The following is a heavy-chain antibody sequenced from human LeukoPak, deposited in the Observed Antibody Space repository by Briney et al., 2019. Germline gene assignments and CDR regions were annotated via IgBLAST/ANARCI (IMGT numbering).Heavy chain of an antibody. CDR3: ARGSPAISYYDFWSGYQYYFDY. CDR2: IYYSGST. V-gene: IGHV4-61*08. CDR1: GGSISSGGYY. D-gene: IGHD3-3*01. J-gene: IGHJ4*02. Sequence: SETLSLTCTVSGGSISSGGYYWSWIRQHPGKGLEWIGYIYYSGSTYYNPSLKSRVTISVDTSKNQFSLKLSSVTAADTAVYYCARGSPAISYYDFWSGYQYYFDYWGQGTLVTVSS.